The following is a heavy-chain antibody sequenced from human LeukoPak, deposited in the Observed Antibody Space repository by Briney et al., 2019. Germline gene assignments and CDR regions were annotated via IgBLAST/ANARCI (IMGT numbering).Heavy chain of an antibody. CDR3: ASVTGGYYYYGMDV. CDR1: GGSFSGYY. V-gene: IGHV4-34*01. D-gene: IGHD7-27*01. J-gene: IGHJ6*02. CDR2: INHSGST. Sequence: SETLSLTCAVYGGSFSGYYWSWIRQPPGKGLEWIGEINHSGSTNYNPSLKGRVTISVDTSKNQFSLKLSSVTAADTAVYYCASVTGGYYYYGMDVWGQGTTVTVSS.